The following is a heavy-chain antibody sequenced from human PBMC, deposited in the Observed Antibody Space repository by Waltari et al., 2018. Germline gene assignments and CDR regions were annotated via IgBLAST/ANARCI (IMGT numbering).Heavy chain of an antibody. D-gene: IGHD6-13*01. Sequence: QVQLVQSGAEVKKPGASVKVSCKASGYTFTSYDINWVRKATGQGLEWMGWMNPNSGNTGYAQKFQGRVTMTRNTSISTAYMELSSLRSEDTAVYYCARGSLAAAGTGEYFQHWGQGTLVTVSS. V-gene: IGHV1-8*01. CDR3: ARGSLAAAGTGEYFQH. CDR1: GYTFTSYD. CDR2: MNPNSGNT. J-gene: IGHJ1*01.